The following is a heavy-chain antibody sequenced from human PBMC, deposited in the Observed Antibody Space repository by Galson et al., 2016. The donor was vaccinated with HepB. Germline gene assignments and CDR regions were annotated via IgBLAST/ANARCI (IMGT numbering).Heavy chain of an antibody. D-gene: IGHD1-26*01. Sequence: SLRLSCAASGFSFSNYETNWVRQAPGKGLEWVAYISGGGETTYYADSVRGRFTISRDNARDSVFLQMTNLRVEDTARYYCARDALGTWDLTTWGQGTLVSVAS. J-gene: IGHJ1*01. V-gene: IGHV3-48*03. CDR3: ARDALGTWDLTT. CDR1: GFSFSNYE. CDR2: ISGGGETT.